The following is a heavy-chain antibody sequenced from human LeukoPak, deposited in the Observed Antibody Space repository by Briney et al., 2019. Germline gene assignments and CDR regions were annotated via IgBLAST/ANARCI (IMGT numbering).Heavy chain of an antibody. D-gene: IGHD3-3*01. CDR3: ASGTSTYYELYF. CDR1: GGSISSSTYY. J-gene: IGHJ4*02. CDR2: FFYSGST. Sequence: PSETLSLTCTVSGGSISSSTYYWGWIRQPPGKGLEWIGSFFYSGSTYYNPSLKSRLTMSVDTSNNQFSLRLMSVTAADTAVYYCASGTSTYYELYFWGQGTLVTVSS. V-gene: IGHV4-39*01.